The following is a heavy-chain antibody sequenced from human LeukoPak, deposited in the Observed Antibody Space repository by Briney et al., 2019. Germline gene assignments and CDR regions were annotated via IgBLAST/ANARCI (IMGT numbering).Heavy chain of an antibody. J-gene: IGHJ5*02. V-gene: IGHV4-39*07. CDR2: IYHSGST. CDR1: GGSIRSSYYY. CDR3: ARGPLHNWFDP. Sequence: SETLSLTCTVSGGSIRSSYYYWGWIRQPPGKGLEWIGSIYHSGSTNYNPSLKSRVTISVDKSKNQFSLKLSSVTAADTAVYYCARGPLHNWFDPWGQGTLVTVSS.